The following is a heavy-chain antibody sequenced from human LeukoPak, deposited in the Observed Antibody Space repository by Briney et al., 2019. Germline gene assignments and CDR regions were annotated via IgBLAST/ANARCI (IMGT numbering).Heavy chain of an antibody. V-gene: IGHV3-30*03. J-gene: IGHJ4*02. CDR1: GFTFSSYA. Sequence: GGSLRLSCAASGFTFSSYAIHWLRQAPGKGLEGVAVISSDGRDKHHADSVKGRFTISRDNSKNTLYLQTNSLRAEDTAVYYCARDLRRIAAYYFDYWGQGTLVTVSS. D-gene: IGHD6-25*01. CDR2: ISSDGRDK. CDR3: ARDLRRIAAYYFDY.